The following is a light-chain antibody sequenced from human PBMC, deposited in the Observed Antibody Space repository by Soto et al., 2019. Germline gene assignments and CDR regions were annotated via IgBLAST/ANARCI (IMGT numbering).Light chain of an antibody. CDR3: HQRQSWPRT. Sequence: VLTQSPATLSAFPGDRVTLSCRASQYINTRLAWYQHRTGQAPRLLIYQNSIRAAGIPDRLSASGTGTDLTLTISEVQPEDFAVYYCHQRQSWPRTFGQGTKVDIK. CDR2: QNS. V-gene: IGKV3-11*01. J-gene: IGKJ1*01. CDR1: QYINTR.